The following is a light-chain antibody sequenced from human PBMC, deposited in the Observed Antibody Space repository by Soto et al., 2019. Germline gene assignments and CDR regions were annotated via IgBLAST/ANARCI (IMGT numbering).Light chain of an antibody. J-gene: IGKJ1*01. V-gene: IGKV3-20*01. CDR1: HSVSTSS. CDR2: GAS. CDR3: QQYGSSPRT. Sequence: IVLTQFPGTLSLSPGARATLSCRASHSVSTSSLAWYQQKGGQAPRLLIHGASSRATCIPDRFSGSGSGTDFTLTISRLVPKDFALDYCQQYGSSPRTFGQGTKVDI.